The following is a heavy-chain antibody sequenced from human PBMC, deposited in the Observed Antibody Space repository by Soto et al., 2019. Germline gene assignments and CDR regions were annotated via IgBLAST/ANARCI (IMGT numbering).Heavy chain of an antibody. CDR2: IDWDDDK. CDR3: ARTLYYYDSSGHYPLSDWFDP. D-gene: IGHD3-22*01. J-gene: IGHJ5*02. Sequence: SGPTLVNPTQTLTLTCTFSGFSLSTSGMCVSWIRQPPGKALEWLARIDWDDDKYYSTSLKTRLTISKDTSKNQVVLTMTNMDPVDTATYYCARTLYYYDSSGHYPLSDWFDPWGQGTLVTVSS. V-gene: IGHV2-70*11. CDR1: GFSLSTSGMC.